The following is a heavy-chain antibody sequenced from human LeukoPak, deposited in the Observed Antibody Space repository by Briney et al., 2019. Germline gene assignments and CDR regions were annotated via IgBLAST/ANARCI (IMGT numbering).Heavy chain of an antibody. CDR2: ISSSSSYI. CDR1: GFTFSSYS. V-gene: IGHV3-21*01. D-gene: IGHD3-10*01. CDR3: ARRGVYGSGAYYFDY. J-gene: IGHJ4*02. Sequence: GGSLRLSCAASGFTFSSYSMNWVRQAPGKGLEWVSSISSSSSYIYYADSVKGRFTISRDNAKNSLYLQMNSLRAEDTAVYYCARRGVYGSGAYYFDYWGQGTLVTVSS.